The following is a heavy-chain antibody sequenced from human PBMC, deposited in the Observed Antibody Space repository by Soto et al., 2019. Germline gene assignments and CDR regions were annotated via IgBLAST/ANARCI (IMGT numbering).Heavy chain of an antibody. J-gene: IGHJ4*02. CDR3: ARIHVDIVATIPAYYFDY. Sequence: SETLSLTCTVSGGSISSYYWSWIRQPPGKGLEWIGYIYYSGSTNYNPSLKSRVTISVDTSKNQFSLKLSSVTAADTAVYYCARIHVDIVATIPAYYFDYWGQGTLVTVSS. V-gene: IGHV4-59*01. D-gene: IGHD5-12*01. CDR1: GGSISSYY. CDR2: IYYSGST.